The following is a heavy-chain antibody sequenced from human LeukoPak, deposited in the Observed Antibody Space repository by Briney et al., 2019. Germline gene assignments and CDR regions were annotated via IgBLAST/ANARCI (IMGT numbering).Heavy chain of an antibody. J-gene: IGHJ4*02. D-gene: IGHD3-3*01. CDR2: IRYDGSNK. CDR1: GFTFSSYG. Sequence: GGSLRLSCAASGFTFSSYGMHWVRQAPGKGLEWVAFIRYDGSNKYYADSVKGRFTISRDNSKNTLYLQMNSLRAEDTAVYYCAKGSALLRFLEWSFDYWGQGTLVTVSS. V-gene: IGHV3-30*02. CDR3: AKGSALLRFLEWSFDY.